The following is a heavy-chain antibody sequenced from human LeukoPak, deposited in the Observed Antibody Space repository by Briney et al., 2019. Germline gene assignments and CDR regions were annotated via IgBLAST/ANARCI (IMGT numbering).Heavy chain of an antibody. V-gene: IGHV3-33*01. CDR2: ICCNGSNE. CDR1: GFTFSSYG. CDR3: AREDTPAYYGSGSYLDNWFDP. D-gene: IGHD3-10*01. J-gene: IGHJ5*02. Sequence: GGSLRLSCAASGFTFSSYGMHWVRQAPGKGLEWVAVICCNGSNEYYADSVKGRFTISRDNSKNTLYLQMNSLRAEDTAVYYCAREDTPAYYGSGSYLDNWFDPRGQGTLVTVSS.